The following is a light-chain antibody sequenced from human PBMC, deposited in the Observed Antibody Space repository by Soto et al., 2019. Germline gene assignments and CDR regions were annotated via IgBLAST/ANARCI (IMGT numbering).Light chain of an antibody. CDR3: QQGHNWPLT. J-gene: IGKJ2*01. CDR2: GAS. CDR1: PSISSE. Sequence: EIVMTQSPATLSVSPGESATLSCRASPSISSELAWYQQKPGQPPRLPIYGASTRATGVPARFTGSGSGSDFTLTISGLQSEEFAVYYCQQGHNWPLTFGQGTRLEI. V-gene: IGKV3-15*01.